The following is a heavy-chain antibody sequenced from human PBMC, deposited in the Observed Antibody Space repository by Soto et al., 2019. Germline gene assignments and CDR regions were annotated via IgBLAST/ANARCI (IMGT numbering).Heavy chain of an antibody. D-gene: IGHD2-21*02. J-gene: IGHJ3*02. V-gene: IGHV1-69*02. CDR3: ASRSCGGDCYSGAFDI. Sequence: SVKVSCKASGGTFSSYTISWVRQAPGQGLEWMGRIIPILGIANYAQKFQGRVTITADKSTSTAYMELSSLRSEDTAVYYCASRSCGGDCYSGAFDIWGQGTMVTVSS. CDR2: IIPILGIA. CDR1: GGTFSSYT.